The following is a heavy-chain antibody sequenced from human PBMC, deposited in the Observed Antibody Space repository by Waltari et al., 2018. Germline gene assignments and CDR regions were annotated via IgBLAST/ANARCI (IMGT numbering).Heavy chain of an antibody. CDR3: ATYIGASVGTAAFDV. Sequence: QLQLQESGPGPVKPSETLSLTCSVSGGSIDTPKHYWSWIRHPPGQGLEWIGNISYAGTTYTNPSLRSRLTMSRDTSKNQLSLTLGSTTAADTAVYYCATYIGASVGTAAFDVWGQGTMVTVSS. CDR2: ISYAGTT. CDR1: GGSIDTPKHY. V-gene: IGHV4-39*01. J-gene: IGHJ3*01. D-gene: IGHD5-12*01.